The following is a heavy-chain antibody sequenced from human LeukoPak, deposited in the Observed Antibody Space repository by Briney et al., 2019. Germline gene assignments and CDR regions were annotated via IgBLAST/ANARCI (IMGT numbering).Heavy chain of an antibody. V-gene: IGHV1-46*01. CDR1: VYTFSNYY. CDR2: IKPRGGGT. CDR3: ARDHFDSSGYHYLLGYFEH. D-gene: IGHD3-22*01. Sequence: ASVKVSCKASVYTFSNYYVHWVRQAPGQGLEWMGIIKPRGGGTSYALKFQGRVTLTRDTSTSTAYMELSSLRSEDTAVYYCARDHFDSSGYHYLLGYFEHWGQGTLVTVSS. J-gene: IGHJ1*01.